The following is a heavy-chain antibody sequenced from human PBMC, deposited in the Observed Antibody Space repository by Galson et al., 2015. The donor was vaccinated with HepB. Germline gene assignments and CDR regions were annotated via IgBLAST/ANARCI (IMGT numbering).Heavy chain of an antibody. CDR3: ARVGGPANFRAPGGSHEVLTLYYMDV. J-gene: IGHJ6*03. CDR1: GYTFTSYD. D-gene: IGHD2-8*02. Sequence: SVKVSCKASGYTFTSYDINWVRQATGQGLEWMGWMNPNSGNTGYAQKFQGRVTMTRNTSISTAYMELSSLRSEDTAVYYCARVGGPANFRAPGGSHEVLTLYYMDVWGKGTTVTVSS. CDR2: MNPNSGNT. V-gene: IGHV1-8*01.